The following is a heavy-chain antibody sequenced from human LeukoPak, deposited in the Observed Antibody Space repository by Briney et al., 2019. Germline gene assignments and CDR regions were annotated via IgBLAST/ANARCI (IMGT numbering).Heavy chain of an antibody. D-gene: IGHD2-2*01. V-gene: IGHV3-33*01. Sequence: GGSLRLSCAASGFTFSDYGIHWVRQAPGKGLEWVAVIWYDGSNRYYADSVKGRFTVSRDNSKNTLYLQMNSLRAEDTAVYYCARVGEYCSSTRCSPFYYYMDVWGKGTTVTVSS. CDR2: IWYDGSNR. J-gene: IGHJ6*03. CDR3: ARVGEYCSSTRCSPFYYYMDV. CDR1: GFTFSDYG.